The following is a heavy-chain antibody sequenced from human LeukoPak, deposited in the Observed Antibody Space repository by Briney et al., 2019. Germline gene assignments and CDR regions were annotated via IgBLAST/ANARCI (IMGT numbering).Heavy chain of an antibody. CDR3: ARHGLGSSSYHYFDD. D-gene: IGHD3-10*01. CDR2: IDPRDSSS. Sequence: GESLRISCKGSGYSFTSYWISWVRQMPGKGLEWMGRIDPRDSSSNYSPSFQGHVSISADMSISTAYLQWSSLKASYTAMYYCARHGLGSSSYHYFDDWGHGNLVNVSS. CDR1: GYSFTSYW. J-gene: IGHJ4*01. V-gene: IGHV5-10-1*01.